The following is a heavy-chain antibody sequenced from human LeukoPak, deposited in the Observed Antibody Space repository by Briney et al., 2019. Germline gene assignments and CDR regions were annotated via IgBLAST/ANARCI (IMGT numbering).Heavy chain of an antibody. J-gene: IGHJ3*02. V-gene: IGHV4-59*01. CDR1: GDSISRDY. Sequence: SETLSLTCTVSGDSISRDYWSWIRQPPGKGLEWIGYIYYSGSTNYNPSLKSRVTISLDMSKNQFSLKLSSVTAADTAVYYCARDRRNSDAFDIWGQGTMVTVSS. CDR3: ARDRRNSDAFDI. D-gene: IGHD1-1*01. CDR2: IYYSGST.